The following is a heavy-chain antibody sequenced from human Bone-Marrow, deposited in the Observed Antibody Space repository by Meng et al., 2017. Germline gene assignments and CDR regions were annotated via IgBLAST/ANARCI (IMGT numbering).Heavy chain of an antibody. CDR1: GYNFPDYW. CDR3: ARLKCSSTSCYVGSWFDP. CDR2: IDPKSGDT. D-gene: IGHD2-2*01. Sequence: ASVKVSCKPSGYNFPDYWLHWVRRAPGQGLEWMGRIDPKSGDTHYAQRFQGRVTMTGDTSISTAYMELSRLRSDDTAMYYCARLKCSSTSCYVGSWFDPWGQGTLVTVSS. J-gene: IGHJ5*02. V-gene: IGHV1-2*06.